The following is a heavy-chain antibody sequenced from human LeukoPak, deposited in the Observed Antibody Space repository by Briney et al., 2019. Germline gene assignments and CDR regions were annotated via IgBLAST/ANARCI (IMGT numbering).Heavy chain of an antibody. CDR2: INHSGST. CDR1: GGPFSGYY. V-gene: IGHV4-34*01. D-gene: IGHD2-2*02. Sequence: SETLSLACAVYGGPFSGYYWSWIRQPPGKGLEWIGEINHSGSTNYNPSLKSRVTISVDTSKNQFSLKLSSVTAADTAVYYCARESCSSTSCYTGLRYYYYYYMDVWGKGTTVTVSS. CDR3: ARESCSSTSCYTGLRYYYYYYMDV. J-gene: IGHJ6*03.